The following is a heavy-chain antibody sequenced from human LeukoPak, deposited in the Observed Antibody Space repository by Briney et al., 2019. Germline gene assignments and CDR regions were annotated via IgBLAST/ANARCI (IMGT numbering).Heavy chain of an antibody. J-gene: IGHJ4*02. CDR1: GYTFTSYY. Sequence: RASVKVSCMASGYTFTSYYMHWVRQAPGQGLEWMGIINPSGGSTSYAQKFQGRVTMTRDTSTSTVYMELSSLRSEDTAVYYCARVPRKGALVVFHWGQGTLVSVSS. D-gene: IGHD3-22*01. CDR3: ARVPRKGALVVFH. CDR2: INPSGGST. V-gene: IGHV1-46*01.